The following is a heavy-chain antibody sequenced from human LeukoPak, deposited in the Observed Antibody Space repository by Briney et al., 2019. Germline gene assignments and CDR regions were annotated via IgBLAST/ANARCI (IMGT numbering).Heavy chain of an antibody. J-gene: IGHJ3*02. D-gene: IGHD6-13*01. CDR3: ARDPTRAAGIRFGAFDI. CDR2: IYHSGRT. CDR1: GGSITNYY. V-gene: IGHV4-59*01. Sequence: SETLSLTCAVSGGSITNYYWNWIRQPPGEGLEWIGYIYHSGRTNYNPSLQSRVTISLDTSKNQFSLKLSSVTAADTAVYYCARDPTRAAGIRFGAFDIWGQGTMVTVSS.